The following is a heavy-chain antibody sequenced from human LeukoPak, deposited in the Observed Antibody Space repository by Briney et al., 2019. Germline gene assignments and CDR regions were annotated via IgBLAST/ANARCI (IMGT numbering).Heavy chain of an antibody. CDR3: ARERCSGGSCYSYGVVY. CDR2: INPNNGGT. J-gene: IGHJ4*02. V-gene: IGHV1-2*02. D-gene: IGHD2-15*01. CDR1: GYTFSAYY. Sequence: GASVKVSCKASGYTFSAYYINWVRQAPGQGLEWMGWINPNNGGTNYAQKFQGRVTMTRDTSISTAYMELSRLRSDDTAVYYCARERCSGGSCYSYGVVYWGQGTLVTVSS.